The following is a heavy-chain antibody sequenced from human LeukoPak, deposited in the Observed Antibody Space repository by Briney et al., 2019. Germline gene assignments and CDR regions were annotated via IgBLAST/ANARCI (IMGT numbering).Heavy chain of an antibody. CDR1: GYTSTSYG. Sequence: ASVKVSCKASGYTSTSYGISWVRQAPGQGLEWMGWISAYNGNTNYAQKLQGRVTMTTDTSTSTAYMELRSLRSDDTAVYYCARGRCSSTSCHYYFQHWGQGTLVTVSS. V-gene: IGHV1-18*01. CDR2: ISAYNGNT. D-gene: IGHD2-2*01. CDR3: ARGRCSSTSCHYYFQH. J-gene: IGHJ1*01.